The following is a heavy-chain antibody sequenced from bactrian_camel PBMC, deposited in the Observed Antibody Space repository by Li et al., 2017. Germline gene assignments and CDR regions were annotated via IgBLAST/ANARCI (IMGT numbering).Heavy chain of an antibody. V-gene: IGHV3S31*01. Sequence: QLVESGGGLVQAGGSLRLSCAASGFIFSSSTMTWVRQAPGKGLEWVSAIDISGSTFYADSMKGRFTISRDNAENTLYLRVNNVKTDDTAVYYCAADPRGSVYWGQGTQVTVS. D-gene: IGHD3*01. CDR3: AADPRGSVY. CDR1: GFIFSSST. J-gene: IGHJ4*01. CDR2: IDISGST.